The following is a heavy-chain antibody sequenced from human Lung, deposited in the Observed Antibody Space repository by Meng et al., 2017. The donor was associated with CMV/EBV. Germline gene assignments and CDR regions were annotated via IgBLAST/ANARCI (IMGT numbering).Heavy chain of an antibody. V-gene: IGHV1-2*02. D-gene: IGHD3-3*01. CDR2: INTKSGDT. J-gene: IGHJ6*01. Sequence: ASXXVSXKASGYTFTSYNIHWVRQAPGQGLEWMGWINTKSGDTDYAPKFHGRVTMTRDTSINTAHMEVTRLTSDDTATYYRARRWDYWSGFQTGYGLDVWXQGTXVTVSS. CDR1: GYTFTSYN. CDR3: ARRWDYWSGFQTGYGLDV.